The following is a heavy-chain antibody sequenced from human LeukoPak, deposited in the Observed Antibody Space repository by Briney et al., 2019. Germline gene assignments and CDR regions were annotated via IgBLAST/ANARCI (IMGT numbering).Heavy chain of an antibody. Sequence: GGSLRLSCAASGFTFSAYEMNWVRQAPGKGLEWLSYISGSGDTIYYAESVKGRFTISRDNAKNSLYLQMSSLRAEDTAVYYCVSAYGGLLDYRGQGTLVTVSS. CDR1: GFTFSAYE. V-gene: IGHV3-48*03. CDR3: VSAYGGLLDY. CDR2: ISGSGDTI. J-gene: IGHJ4*02. D-gene: IGHD3-16*01.